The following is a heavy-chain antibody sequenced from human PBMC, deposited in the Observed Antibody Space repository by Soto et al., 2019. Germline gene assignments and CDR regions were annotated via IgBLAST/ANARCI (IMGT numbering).Heavy chain of an antibody. CDR1: GFTFSSYD. Sequence: PGGSLRLSCAASGFTFSSYDMHWVRQATGKGLEWVSAIGTAGDTYYPGSVKGRFTISRENAKNSLYLQMNSLRAGDTGVYYCARGAYYYDSSGLGYWGQGTLVTVSS. V-gene: IGHV3-13*01. CDR2: IGTAGDT. CDR3: ARGAYYYDSSGLGY. J-gene: IGHJ4*02. D-gene: IGHD3-22*01.